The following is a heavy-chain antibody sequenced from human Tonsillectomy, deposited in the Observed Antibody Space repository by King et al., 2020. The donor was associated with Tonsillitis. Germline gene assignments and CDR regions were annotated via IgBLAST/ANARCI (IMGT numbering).Heavy chain of an antibody. CDR2: VXSNSGGW. CDR1: GYGFTDFY. Sequence: QLVQSGAEVKKPGASVKVSCKASGYGFTDFYMHWVRQAPGQXLEWMGWVXSNSGGWNYAQXFXGRVTLXRDASISTASMELRSLRSDDTAVYYCARGGKSXYGXXVWGXXXTVTVS. V-gene: IGHV1-2*02. J-gene: IGHJ6*02. CDR3: ARGGKSXYGXXV.